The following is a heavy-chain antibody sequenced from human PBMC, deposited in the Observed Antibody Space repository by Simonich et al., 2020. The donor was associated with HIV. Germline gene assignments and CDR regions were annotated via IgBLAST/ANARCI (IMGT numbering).Heavy chain of an antibody. CDR1: GFTFDVYD. CDR3: AKDKGAYYGSGSPVY. V-gene: IGHV3-9*01. CDR2: ISGNSGSI. J-gene: IGHJ4*02. D-gene: IGHD3-10*01. Sequence: EVQLVESGGGLVQPGRSLRLSCAASGFTFDVYDMHWVRQAPGKCLEWVSGISGNSGSIGYAESVKGRFTISRDNAKNSLYLQMNSLRAEDTALYYCAKDKGAYYGSGSPVYWGQGTLVTVSS.